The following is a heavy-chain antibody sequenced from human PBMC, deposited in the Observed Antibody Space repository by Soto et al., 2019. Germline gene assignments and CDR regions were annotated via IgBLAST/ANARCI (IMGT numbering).Heavy chain of an antibody. CDR2: IYYSGST. CDR1: GGSISSYY. CDR3: ARGRWGTIAAAGTADY. Sequence: SETLSLTCTVSGGSISSYYWSWIRQPPGKGLEWIGYIYYSGSTNYNPSLKSRVTISVDTSKNQFSLKLSSVTAADTAVYYCARGRWGTIAAAGTADYWGQGTLVTVSS. J-gene: IGHJ4*02. V-gene: IGHV4-59*01. D-gene: IGHD6-13*01.